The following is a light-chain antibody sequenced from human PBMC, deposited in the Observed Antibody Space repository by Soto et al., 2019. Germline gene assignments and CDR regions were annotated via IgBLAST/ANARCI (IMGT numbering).Light chain of an antibody. CDR3: QQGNSFPLT. CDR2: AAS. J-gene: IGKJ4*01. V-gene: IGKV1-12*01. Sequence: DIQMTQSPSSVSASVGDRVTITCRASQDISTWLAWYQQNPGKAPKFLINAASSLQSGVPSRFSGSGSGTDFTLPISSLQPEDFASYFCQQGNSFPLTFGGGTKVEIK. CDR1: QDISTW.